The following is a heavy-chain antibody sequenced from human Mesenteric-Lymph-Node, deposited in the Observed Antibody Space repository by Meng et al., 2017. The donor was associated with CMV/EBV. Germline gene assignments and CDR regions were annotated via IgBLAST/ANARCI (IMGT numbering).Heavy chain of an antibody. V-gene: IGHV2-5*01. Sequence: FSLTTSGFGFGWIRQPPGKVLQWLALIYWNDDKRYTPSLNRRLTNTIATSKNQVFLTMTNMDPVDTATYYCAHTPLYCSSTSCPFDYWGQGTLVTVSS. CDR3: AHTPLYCSSTSCPFDY. CDR2: IYWNDDK. D-gene: IGHD2-2*01. CDR1: FSLTTSGFG. J-gene: IGHJ4*02.